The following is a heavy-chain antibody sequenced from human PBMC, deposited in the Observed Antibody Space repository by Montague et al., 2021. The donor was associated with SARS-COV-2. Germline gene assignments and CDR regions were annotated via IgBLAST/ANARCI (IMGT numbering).Heavy chain of an antibody. V-gene: IGHV4-34*01. CDR2: ISHSGSA. CDR3: TRGAPGY. J-gene: IGHJ4*02. CDR1: GGSFSDYK. Sequence: SETLSLTCAVYGGSFSDYKWTWIRQSPGKGLEWLGQISHSGSANYNPSLKSRVTISVDTAKNQFYLKLTSVTVADTAVYYCTRGAPGYWGQGTLVTVSS.